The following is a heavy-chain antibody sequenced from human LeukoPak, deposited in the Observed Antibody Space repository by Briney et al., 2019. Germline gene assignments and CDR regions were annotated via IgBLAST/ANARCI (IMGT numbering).Heavy chain of an antibody. J-gene: IGHJ1*01. V-gene: IGHV4-59*12. CDR1: GGSISGYI. CDR3: AKQRRDSSGYYYYPPQH. Sequence: SETLSLTCTVSGGSISGYIWSWVRQAPGKGLEWIAYIYHTGGTNYRPSLKSRATISLDTSKNQFSLKLSSVTAADTAVYYCAKQRRDSSGYYYYPPQHWGQGTLVTVSS. CDR2: IYHTGGT. D-gene: IGHD3-22*01.